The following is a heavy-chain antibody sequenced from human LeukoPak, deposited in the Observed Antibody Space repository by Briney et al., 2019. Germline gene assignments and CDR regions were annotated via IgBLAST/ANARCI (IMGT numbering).Heavy chain of an antibody. CDR2: IYYSGST. CDR3: ARAVAVYYHGMDV. D-gene: IGHD6-19*01. V-gene: IGHV4-59*01. Sequence: SETLSLTCTVSGGSISSYYWSWIRQPPGKGLEWIGYIYYSGSTNYNPSLKSRVTISVDTSKNQFSLKLSSVTAADTAVYYCARAVAVYYHGMDVWGQGTTVTVSS. J-gene: IGHJ6*02. CDR1: GGSISSYY.